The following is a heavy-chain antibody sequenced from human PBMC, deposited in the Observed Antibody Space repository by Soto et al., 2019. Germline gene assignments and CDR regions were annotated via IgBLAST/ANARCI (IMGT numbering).Heavy chain of an antibody. J-gene: IGHJ4*02. CDR3: AKVSRPSRISTPVFDY. CDR2: ISYDGNTQ. CDR1: GFTLSSYS. Sequence: GGSLRLSCAASGFTLSSYSIHWVRQAPGKGLDWVAVISYDGNTQFYGDSVKGRFIVSRDNSRNTLYLQLNNLQAEDTAVYYCAKVSRPSRISTPVFDYWGQGTLVTVYS. V-gene: IGHV3-30-3*01.